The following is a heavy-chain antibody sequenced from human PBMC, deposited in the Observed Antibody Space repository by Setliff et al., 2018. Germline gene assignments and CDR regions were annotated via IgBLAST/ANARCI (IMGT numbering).Heavy chain of an antibody. Sequence: ASVKVSCKASGYTFTNYYIHWVRQAPGQGPEWMGIINPSGGSTRYAQKLQGRVTMTSDASTSTVYMELSSLRSEDTAVYYCARSYCSSTSCYPFDYWGQGTLVTVSS. CDR3: ARSYCSSTSCYPFDY. CDR2: INPSGGST. V-gene: IGHV1-46*01. D-gene: IGHD2-2*01. CDR1: GYTFTNYY. J-gene: IGHJ4*02.